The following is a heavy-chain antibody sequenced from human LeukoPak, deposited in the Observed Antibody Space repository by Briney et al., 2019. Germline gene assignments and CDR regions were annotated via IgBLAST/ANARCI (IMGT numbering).Heavy chain of an antibody. CDR2: IYYSGST. CDR3: ARGIAVAGTDY. J-gene: IGHJ4*02. CDR1: GGSISSGGYY. Sequence: SETLSLTCTVSGGSISSGGYYWSWIRQHPGQGLVWIGYIYYSGSTYYNPSLKSRVTISVDTSKNQFSLKLSSVTAADTAVYYCARGIAVAGTDYWGQGTLVTVSS. V-gene: IGHV4-31*03. D-gene: IGHD6-19*01.